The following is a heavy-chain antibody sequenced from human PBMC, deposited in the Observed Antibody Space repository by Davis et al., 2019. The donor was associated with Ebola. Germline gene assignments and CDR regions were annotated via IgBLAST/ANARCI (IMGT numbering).Heavy chain of an antibody. CDR3: ASQGYDYIWGSYCDFDY. CDR2: ISGSATST. J-gene: IGHJ4*02. Sequence: GESLKISCAASGFTFSDNSMSWVRQAPGKGLEWVSYISGSATSTFYADSVKGRFTISRDNAKNSLYLQMNSLRAEDTAVYYCASQGYDYIWGSYCDFDYWGQGTLVTVSS. V-gene: IGHV3-48*04. CDR1: GFTFSDNS. D-gene: IGHD3-16*01.